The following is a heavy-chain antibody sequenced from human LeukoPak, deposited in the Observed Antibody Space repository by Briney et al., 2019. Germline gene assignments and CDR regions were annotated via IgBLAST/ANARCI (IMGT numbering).Heavy chain of an antibody. CDR3: ARGVTFGGVIVLVPTYYFDY. CDR1: GYTFTCYD. J-gene: IGHJ4*02. V-gene: IGHV1-8*01. Sequence: ASVKVSCKASGYTFTCYDINWVRQATGQGLEWMGWMNPNSGNTGYAQKFQGRVTMTRNTSISTAYMELSGLRSEDTAVYYCARGVTFGGVIVLVPTYYFDYWGQGTLVTVSS. D-gene: IGHD3-16*02. CDR2: MNPNSGNT.